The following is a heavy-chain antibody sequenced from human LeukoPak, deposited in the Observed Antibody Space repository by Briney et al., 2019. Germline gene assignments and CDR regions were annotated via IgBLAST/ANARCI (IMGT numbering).Heavy chain of an antibody. D-gene: IGHD1/OR15-1a*01. CDR2: ITGSSRLI. Sequence: GGSLRLSCAASGFTFGSYSMNWVRQAPGMGLQWVSYITGSSRLIYYADSVKGRFTISRDNAKTSLYLQMNSLRAEDTAVYYCARVSGGRTEYFDSWGQGTLVTVSS. J-gene: IGHJ4*02. CDR1: GFTFGSYS. V-gene: IGHV3-48*04. CDR3: ARVSGGRTEYFDS.